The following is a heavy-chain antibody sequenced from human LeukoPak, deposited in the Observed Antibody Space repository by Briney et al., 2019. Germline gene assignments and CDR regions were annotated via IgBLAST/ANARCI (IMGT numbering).Heavy chain of an antibody. V-gene: IGHV4-4*07. J-gene: IGHJ5*02. Sequence: SETLSLTCTVSGGSISSYYWSWIRQPAGKGLEWIGRIYTSGSTNYNPSLKSRVTISVDKSKNQFSLKLSSVTAADTAVYYCARDESKYSSGWYWSDPWGQGTLVTVSS. CDR1: GGSISSYY. CDR2: IYTSGST. D-gene: IGHD6-19*01. CDR3: ARDESKYSSGWYWSDP.